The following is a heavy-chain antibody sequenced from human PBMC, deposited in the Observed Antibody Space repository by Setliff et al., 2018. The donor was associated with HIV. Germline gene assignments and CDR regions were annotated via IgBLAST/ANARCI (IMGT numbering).Heavy chain of an antibody. CDR1: GGTFSSYA. J-gene: IGHJ5*02. CDR2: IIPILGIA. D-gene: IGHD5-18*01. CDR3: ASKVYSCGLNWFDP. Sequence: SVKVSCKASGGTFSSYAISWVRQAPGKGLEWMGGIIPILGIAKVGQKFQGRVTITADKSTSTAYMELISLRSEATSVYYCASKVYSCGLNWFDPWGQGTLVTVSS. V-gene: IGHV1-69*10.